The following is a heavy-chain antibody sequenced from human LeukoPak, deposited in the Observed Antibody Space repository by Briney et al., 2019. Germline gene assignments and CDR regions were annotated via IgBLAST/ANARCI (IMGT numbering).Heavy chain of an antibody. CDR3: ARATWCNLPNC. D-gene: IGHD2-8*02. CDR1: GGSISTDY. Sequence: SETLSLTCTVSGGSISTDYWTWIRQPAGKGLEWIGYIHYSGSTNYNPSLKSRATISVDTSKNQFSLKLSSVTATDTAVYYCARATWCNLPNCWGQGTLVTVSS. J-gene: IGHJ4*02. V-gene: IGHV4-59*08. CDR2: IHYSGST.